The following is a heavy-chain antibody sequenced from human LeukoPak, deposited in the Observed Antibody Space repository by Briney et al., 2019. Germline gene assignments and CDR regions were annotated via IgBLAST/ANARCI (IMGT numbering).Heavy chain of an antibody. CDR2: INHSEST. CDR1: GGSFSGYY. V-gene: IGHV4-34*01. Sequence: TSETLSLTCAVYGGSFSGYYWSWIRQPPGKGLEWIGEINHSESTNYNPSLKSRVTISVDTSKNQFSLKLSSVTAADTAVYYCARGVRYCSSTSCFHYYYYYGMDVWGQGTTVTVSS. J-gene: IGHJ6*02. CDR3: ARGVRYCSSTSCFHYYYYYGMDV. D-gene: IGHD2-2*01.